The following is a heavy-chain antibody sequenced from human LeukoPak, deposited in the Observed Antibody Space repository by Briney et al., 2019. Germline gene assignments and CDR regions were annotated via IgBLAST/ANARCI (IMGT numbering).Heavy chain of an antibody. J-gene: IGHJ4*02. CDR1: GYTFTGYY. D-gene: IGHD3-22*01. CDR2: INPNSGGT. V-gene: IGHV1-2*02. Sequence: ASVKVSCKASGYTFTGYYMHWVRQAPGQGLEWMGWINPNSGGTNYAQKFQGRVTMTRDTSISTAYMELRSLRSDDTAVYYCATALTHYYDSSPPDYWGQGTLVTVSS. CDR3: ATALTHYYDSSPPDY.